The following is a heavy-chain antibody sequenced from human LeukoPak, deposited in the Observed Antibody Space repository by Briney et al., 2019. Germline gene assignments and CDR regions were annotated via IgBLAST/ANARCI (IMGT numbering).Heavy chain of an antibody. J-gene: IGHJ6*02. D-gene: IGHD2-2*01. CDR2: INHSGST. Sequence: SETLSLTCAVYGGSFSGYYWSWIRQPPGKGLEWIGEINHSGSTNYNPSLKSRVTISVDTSKNQFSLKLSSVTAADTAVYYCARDSGDCSSTSCLLYGMDVRGQGTTVTVSS. CDR1: GGSFSGYY. CDR3: ARDSGDCSSTSCLLYGMDV. V-gene: IGHV4-34*01.